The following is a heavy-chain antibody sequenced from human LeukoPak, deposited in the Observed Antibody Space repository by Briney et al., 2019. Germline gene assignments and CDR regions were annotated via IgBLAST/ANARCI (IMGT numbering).Heavy chain of an antibody. CDR3: ARDRYCSSTSCYKRPFDY. CDR1: GFTFRSYA. Sequence: GGSLRLSCAASGFTFRSYAMHWVRQAPGKGLEWVAFIRFNGDSTYYSDSVKGRFTISRDNAKNSLYLQMNSLRVEDTAVYYCARDRYCSSTSCYKRPFDYWGQGTLVTVSS. V-gene: IGHV3-30*07. J-gene: IGHJ4*02. D-gene: IGHD2-2*02. CDR2: IRFNGDST.